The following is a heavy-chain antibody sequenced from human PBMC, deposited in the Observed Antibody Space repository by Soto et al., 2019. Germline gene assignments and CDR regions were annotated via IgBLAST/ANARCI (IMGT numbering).Heavy chain of an antibody. J-gene: IGHJ4*02. V-gene: IGHV3-30*18. CDR2: ISSDGSNK. CDR3: AKDKYYGDYDTAPSCYFDY. Sequence: QVQLVESGGGVVQPGRSLRLSCAASGFSFSSYGMHWVRQAPGKGLEWEAVISSDGSNKYYADSVKGRFTISRDNSKNTLYLQMNSLRAEDTAMYYCAKDKYYGDYDTAPSCYFDYWGQGTLVTVSS. D-gene: IGHD4-17*01. CDR1: GFSFSSYG.